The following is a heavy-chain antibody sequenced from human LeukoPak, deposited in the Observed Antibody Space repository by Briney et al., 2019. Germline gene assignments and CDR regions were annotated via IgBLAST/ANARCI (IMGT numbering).Heavy chain of an antibody. D-gene: IGHD3-22*01. CDR3: ARGSNSNTYYYDSSVGVVGDYFDY. CDR1: GGSFSGYY. V-gene: IGHV4-34*01. CDR2: IKHSGST. J-gene: IGHJ4*02. Sequence: SETLSLTCAVYGGSFSGYYWSWIRQPPGQGLEWIGEIKHSGSTNYNPSLKSRVTISVDTSKNQFSLKLSSVTAADTAVYYCARGSNSNTYYYDSSVGVVGDYFDYWGQGTLVTVSS.